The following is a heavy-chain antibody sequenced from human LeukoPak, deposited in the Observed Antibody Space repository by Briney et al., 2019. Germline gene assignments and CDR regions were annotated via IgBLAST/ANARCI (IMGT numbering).Heavy chain of an antibody. D-gene: IGHD2-2*01. CDR1: GGSISSYY. CDR2: IYYSGST. Sequence: SETLSLTCTVSGGSISSYYWSWIRQPPGKGLEWIGYIYYSGSTNYNPSLNSRVTISVDTSKNQFSLKLSSVTAADTAVYYCARDPGYCSSTSCWDYYYGMDVWGQGTTVTVSS. V-gene: IGHV4-59*01. CDR3: ARDPGYCSSTSCWDYYYGMDV. J-gene: IGHJ6*02.